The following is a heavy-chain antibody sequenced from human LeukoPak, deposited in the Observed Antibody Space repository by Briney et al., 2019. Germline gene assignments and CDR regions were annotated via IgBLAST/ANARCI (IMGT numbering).Heavy chain of an antibody. CDR2: IYYSGST. D-gene: IGHD1-26*01. V-gene: IGHV4-59*01. Sequence: SETLSLTCTVSGGSISSYYWSWLRQPPGKGLEWIGYIYYSGSTNYNPSLKSRVTISVDTSKNQFSLKLSSVTAADTAVYYCARVGRWEPPTSSRGDAFDIWGQGTMVTVSS. CDR3: ARVGRWEPPTSSRGDAFDI. CDR1: GGSISSYY. J-gene: IGHJ3*02.